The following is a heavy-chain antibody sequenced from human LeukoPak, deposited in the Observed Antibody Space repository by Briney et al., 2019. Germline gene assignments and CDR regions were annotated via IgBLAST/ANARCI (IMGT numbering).Heavy chain of an antibody. CDR1: GFTFSSYA. J-gene: IGHJ5*02. CDR2: ISSSSSYI. V-gene: IGHV3-21*01. D-gene: IGHD6-19*01. CDR3: ARGPLAVAGMGGPNWFDP. Sequence: PGGSLRLSCAASGFTFSSYAMSWVRQAPGKGLEWVSSISSSSSYIYYADSVKGRSTISRDNAKNSLYLQMNSLRAEDTAVYYCARGPLAVAGMGGPNWFDPWGQGTLVTVSS.